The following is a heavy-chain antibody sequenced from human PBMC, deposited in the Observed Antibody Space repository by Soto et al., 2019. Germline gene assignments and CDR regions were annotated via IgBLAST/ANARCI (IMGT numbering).Heavy chain of an antibody. J-gene: IGHJ4*02. Sequence: QVQLVESGGGVVQPGRSLRLSCAASGFTFSSYGMHWVRQAPGKGLEWVAVISYDGSNKYYADSVKGRFTISRDNSKNTLYLQMNSLRAEDTAVYYCANDFGYSSSSGDYWGQGTLVTVSS. D-gene: IGHD6-6*01. CDR1: GFTFSSYG. CDR3: ANDFGYSSSSGDY. V-gene: IGHV3-30*18. CDR2: ISYDGSNK.